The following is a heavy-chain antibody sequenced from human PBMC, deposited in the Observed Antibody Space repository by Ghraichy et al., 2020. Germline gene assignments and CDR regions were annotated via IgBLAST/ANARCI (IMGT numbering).Heavy chain of an antibody. V-gene: IGHV3-48*02. CDR2: ISSSSSTI. CDR3: ARDLVTVIPPYYYYGMDV. Sequence: GGSLRLSCAASGFTFSSYSMNWVRQAPGKGLEWVSYISSSSSTIYYADSVKGRFTISRDNAKNSLYLQMNSLRDEDTAVYYCARDLVTVIPPYYYYGMDVWGQGTTVTVSS. J-gene: IGHJ6*02. D-gene: IGHD2-21*02. CDR1: GFTFSSYS.